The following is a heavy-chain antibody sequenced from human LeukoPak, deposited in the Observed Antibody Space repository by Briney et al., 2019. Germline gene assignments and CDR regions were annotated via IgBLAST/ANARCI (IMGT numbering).Heavy chain of an antibody. D-gene: IGHD2-15*01. J-gene: IGHJ4*02. CDR3: ARHHDGGPKLRLDF. V-gene: IGHV4-61*01. CDR2: FHYSGST. CDR1: GGSVSSGISY. Sequence: SETLSLTCSVSGGSVSSGISYWSWIRQSPGKGLEWIGFFHYSGSTNYNPSLNSRVTTSIDTSMNQLSLTLVSVTAADTAVYFCARHHDGGPKLRLDFWGLGVLVTVSS.